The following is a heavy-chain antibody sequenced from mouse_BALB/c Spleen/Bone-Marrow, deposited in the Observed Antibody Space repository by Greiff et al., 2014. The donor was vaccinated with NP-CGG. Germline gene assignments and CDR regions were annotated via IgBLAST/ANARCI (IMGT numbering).Heavy chain of an antibody. J-gene: IGHJ1*01. V-gene: IGHV14-3*02. CDR2: IDPANGNT. CDR1: GFNIKDTY. CDR3: SSYRDGWYFDV. Sequence: VQLKESGAELVKPGASVKLSCTASGFNIKDTYMHWVKQRPEQGLEWIGRIDPANGNTKYDPKFQGKATITADTSSNTAYLQLSILTSEATAVYYCSSYRDGWYFDVWGAGTTVTVSS. D-gene: IGHD2-14*01.